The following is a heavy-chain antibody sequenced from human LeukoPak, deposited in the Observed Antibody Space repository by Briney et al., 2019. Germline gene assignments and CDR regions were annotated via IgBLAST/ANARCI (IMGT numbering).Heavy chain of an antibody. CDR2: IIPIFGTA. J-gene: IGHJ6*02. CDR3: ARTLTYYYDSSGYYPARYYGMDV. V-gene: IGHV1-69*13. Sequence: GASVKVSCKASGGTLSSYAISWVRQAPGQGLEWMGGIIPIFGTANYAQKFQGRVTITADESTSTAYMELSSLRSEDTAVYYCARTLTYYYDSSGYYPARYYGMDVWGQGTTVTVSS. CDR1: GGTLSSYA. D-gene: IGHD3-22*01.